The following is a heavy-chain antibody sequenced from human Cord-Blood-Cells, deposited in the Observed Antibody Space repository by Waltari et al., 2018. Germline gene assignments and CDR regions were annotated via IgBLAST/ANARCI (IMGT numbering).Heavy chain of an antibody. D-gene: IGHD1-1*01. CDR3: ARGPNNLPLSAFDI. CDR2: VIPSFVTA. Sequence: QVQLVQSGAEVKKPGSSVKVSCKASGGTFSSYAISWVRQAPGQGLEWMGGVIPSFVTANYAQKFQGRVTMTADESTSTAYMELSSLRSEDTAVYDCARGPNNLPLSAFDIWGQGTMVTVSS. J-gene: IGHJ3*02. V-gene: IGHV1-69*12. CDR1: GGTFSSYA.